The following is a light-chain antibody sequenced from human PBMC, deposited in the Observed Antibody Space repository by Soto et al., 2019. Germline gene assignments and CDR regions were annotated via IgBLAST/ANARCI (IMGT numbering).Light chain of an antibody. CDR2: NTN. CDR1: SGPVFTSSY. J-gene: IGLJ3*02. Sequence: QAVVTQAPSFSVSPGGTVTLTFGLSSGPVFTSSYPNWYQQTPGQAPRTLIFNTNTRSSRVPDRFSGSILGDKAALTITGAQADDDSYYYCLLYLGGGIWVFGGGTKLTVL. V-gene: IGLV8-61*01. CDR3: LLYLGGGIWV.